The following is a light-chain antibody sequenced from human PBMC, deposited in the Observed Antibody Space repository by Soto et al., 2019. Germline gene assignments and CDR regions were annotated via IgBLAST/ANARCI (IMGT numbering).Light chain of an antibody. CDR1: QGMSTW. V-gene: IGKV1-5*01. Sequence: DIQMTQSPYTLSASVGDGVTITCRASQGMSTWLAWYQQKPGTAPKLLIYDASSLESGVPSRFSGSGSGTEFTLTISSLQPDDYATYYCQQYSSYSRTFGQGTKVEIK. J-gene: IGKJ1*01. CDR3: QQYSSYSRT. CDR2: DAS.